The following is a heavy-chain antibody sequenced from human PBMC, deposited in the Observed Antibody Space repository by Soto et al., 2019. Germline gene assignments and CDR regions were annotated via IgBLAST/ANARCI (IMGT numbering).Heavy chain of an antibody. V-gene: IGHV4-34*01. J-gene: IGHJ6*02. D-gene: IGHD6-13*01. Sequence: SETLSLTCAVYGGSFSGYYWSWIRQPPGKGLEWIGEINHSGSTSYNPSLKSRVTISVDTSKNQFSLKLSSVTAADTAVYYCARGGSGSSWYRVYYYGMDVWGQGTTVTVSS. CDR2: INHSGST. CDR3: ARGGSGSSWYRVYYYGMDV. CDR1: GGSFSGYY.